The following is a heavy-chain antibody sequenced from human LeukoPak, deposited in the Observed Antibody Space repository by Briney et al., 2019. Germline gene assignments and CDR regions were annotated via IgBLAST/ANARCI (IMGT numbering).Heavy chain of an antibody. V-gene: IGHV3-23*01. D-gene: IGHD6-19*01. CDR2: ISGSGGST. CDR3: AKDHLPGIVVADRDY. CDR1: GFTFSSYA. Sequence: GGSLRLSCVASGFTFSSYAMSWVRQAPGKGLEWVSAISGSGGSTYYADSVKGRFTISRDNSKSTLYMQINSLRAEDTAVYYCAKDHLPGIVVADRDYWGQGTLVTVSS. J-gene: IGHJ4*02.